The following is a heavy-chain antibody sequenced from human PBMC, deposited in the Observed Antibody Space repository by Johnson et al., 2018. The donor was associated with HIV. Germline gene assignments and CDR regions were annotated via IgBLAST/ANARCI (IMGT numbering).Heavy chain of an antibody. CDR3: AKSGSCVLVVHAPDVLDI. Sequence: QVQLVESGGGVVQPGRSLRLSCAASGFSFSSYAMHWVRQSPGKGLEWVAVVSYDGSNKYYADSVKGRFTISRDNSKNMVYLQMNSLRAEDTAVYYCAKSGSCVLVVHAPDVLDIWGQGTMVTVSS. J-gene: IGHJ3*02. CDR2: VSYDGSNK. D-gene: IGHD2-8*02. V-gene: IGHV3-30*18. CDR1: GFSFSSYA.